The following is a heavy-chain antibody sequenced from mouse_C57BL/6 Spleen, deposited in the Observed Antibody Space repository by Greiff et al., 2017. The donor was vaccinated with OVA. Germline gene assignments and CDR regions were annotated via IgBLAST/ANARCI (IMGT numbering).Heavy chain of an antibody. CDR1: GYTFTSYW. Sequence: QVQLQQPGAELVMPGASVKLSCKASGYTFTSYWMHWVKQRPGQGLEWIGEIDPSDSYTNYNQKFKGKSTLTVDKSSSTAYMRLSSLTSEDSAVYYCARSEYSKGFAYWGQGTLVTVSA. V-gene: IGHV1-69*01. D-gene: IGHD2-5*01. CDR3: ARSEYSKGFAY. J-gene: IGHJ3*01. CDR2: IDPSDSYT.